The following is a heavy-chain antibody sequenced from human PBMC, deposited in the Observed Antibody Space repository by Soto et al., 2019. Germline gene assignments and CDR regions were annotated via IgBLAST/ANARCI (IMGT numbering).Heavy chain of an antibody. J-gene: IGHJ4*02. D-gene: IGHD3-10*01. CDR1: GDTFNFYS. V-gene: IGHV1-69*02. CDR2: VNPILSLS. Sequence: QVQLVQSGAEVKRPGSSVKVSCKASGDTFNFYSINWVRQAPGLGLEWLGRVNPILSLSNYAQRFQGRVTMTADNYTSTAYMILNSLKSEDTAIYYCATSYGSGYRDFDYWGQGALVTVSS. CDR3: ATSYGSGYRDFDY.